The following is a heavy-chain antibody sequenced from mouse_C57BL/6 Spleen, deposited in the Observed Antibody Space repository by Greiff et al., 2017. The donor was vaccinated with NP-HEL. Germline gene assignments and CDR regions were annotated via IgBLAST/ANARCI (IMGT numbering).Heavy chain of an antibody. D-gene: IGHD1-1*01. V-gene: IGHV1-55*01. J-gene: IGHJ4*01. CDR1: GYTFTSYW. Sequence: VQLQQSGAELVKPGASVKMSCKASGYTFTSYWITWVKQRPGQGLEWIGDIYPGSGSTNYNEKFKSKATLTVDTSSSTPYMQLSSLTSEDSAVYYCARYFVTTVVAVDYWGQGTSVTVSS. CDR3: ARYFVTTVVAVDY. CDR2: IYPGSGST.